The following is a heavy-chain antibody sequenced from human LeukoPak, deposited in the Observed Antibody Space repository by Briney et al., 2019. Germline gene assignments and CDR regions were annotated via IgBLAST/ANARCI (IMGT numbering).Heavy chain of an antibody. Sequence: ASVKVSCKASGYTFTSYGISWVRQAPGQGLEWMGWISAYNGNTNYAQKLQGRVTMTTDTSTSTAYMELRSLRSDDTAVYYCARAGYQLQKRVLAAAGTVPDYWGQGTLVTVSS. CDR3: ARAGYQLQKRVLAAAGTVPDY. J-gene: IGHJ4*02. D-gene: IGHD6-13*01. CDR1: GYTFTSYG. V-gene: IGHV1-18*01. CDR2: ISAYNGNT.